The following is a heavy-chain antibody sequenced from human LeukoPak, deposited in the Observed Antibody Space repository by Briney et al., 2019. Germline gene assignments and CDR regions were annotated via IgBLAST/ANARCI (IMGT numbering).Heavy chain of an antibody. J-gene: IGHJ4*02. CDR1: GGSFSGYY. D-gene: IGHD3-9*01. CDR2: INHSGST. CDR3: ARRRLRYFDWLSDHFDY. V-gene: IGHV4-34*01. Sequence: PSETLSLTCAVYGGSFSGYYWSRIRQPPGKGLEWIGEINHSGSTNYDPSLKSRVTISVDTSKNQFSLKLSSVTAADTAVYYCARRRLRYFDWLSDHFDYWGQGTLVTVSS.